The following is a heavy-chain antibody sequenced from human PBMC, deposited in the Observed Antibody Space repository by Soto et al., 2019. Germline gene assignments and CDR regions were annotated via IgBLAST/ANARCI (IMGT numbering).Heavy chain of an antibody. V-gene: IGHV5-51*01. CDR1: GYSFTSYW. CDR2: IYPGDSDT. D-gene: IGHD6-13*01. CDR3: ARRKDAYSSSWLH. Sequence: GESLKISCKSSGYSFTSYWIGWVRQMPGKGLEWMGIIYPGDSDTRYSPSFQGQVTISADKSISTAYLQWSSLKASDTAMYYCARRKDAYSSSWLHWGQGTLVTVSS. J-gene: IGHJ4*02.